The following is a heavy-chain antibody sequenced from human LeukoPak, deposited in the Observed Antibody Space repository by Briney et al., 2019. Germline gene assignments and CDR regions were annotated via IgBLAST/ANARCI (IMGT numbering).Heavy chain of an antibody. CDR3: ARHGLTMDANFDY. CDR1: GGSISSGGYY. J-gene: IGHJ4*02. D-gene: IGHD3-10*01. CDR2: IYYSGST. Sequence: SETLSLTCTVSGGSISSGGYYWSWIRQHPGKGLEWIGYIYYSGSTYYNPSLKSRVTISVDTSKNQFSLKLSSVTAADTAVYYCARHGLTMDANFDYWGQGTLVTVSS. V-gene: IGHV4-31*03.